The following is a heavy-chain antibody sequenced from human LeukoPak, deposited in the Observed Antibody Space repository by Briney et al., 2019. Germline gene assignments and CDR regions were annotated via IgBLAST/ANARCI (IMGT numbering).Heavy chain of an antibody. D-gene: IGHD2-15*01. CDR1: GFTFSTYT. J-gene: IGHJ1*01. Sequence: GGSLRLSCAASGFTFSTYTMNWVRQAPGEGLEWVSSISSTSTHLDYADSVKGRFTISRDNTENSLFLQMNSLTAEDTAVYYCARKWGDSCGYSQHWGQGTLVTVSS. CDR3: ARKWGDSCGYSQH. V-gene: IGHV3-21*01. CDR2: ISSTSTHL.